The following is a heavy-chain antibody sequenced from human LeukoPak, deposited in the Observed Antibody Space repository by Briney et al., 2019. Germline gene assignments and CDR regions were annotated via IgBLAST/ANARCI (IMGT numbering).Heavy chain of an antibody. Sequence: SETLSLTCTVSGGSISSGDYYWSWIRQPPGKGLEWIGYIYYSGSTSYNPSLKSRVTISVDTSKNQFSLKLRSVTAADTAVYYCARPYSSGWYYAFDFWGQGTMVTVSS. V-gene: IGHV4-61*08. CDR2: IYYSGST. CDR3: ARPYSSGWYYAFDF. CDR1: GGSISSGDYY. J-gene: IGHJ3*01. D-gene: IGHD6-19*01.